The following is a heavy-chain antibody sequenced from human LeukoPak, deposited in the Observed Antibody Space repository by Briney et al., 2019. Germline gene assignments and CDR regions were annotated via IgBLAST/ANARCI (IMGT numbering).Heavy chain of an antibody. Sequence: GGSLRLSCTASGFTFGDNAVSWVRQAPGKGLEWVGFIRSKAYGGTTEYAASVKGRFTISRDDSKSIAYLQMNSLKTEDTAVYYCTRWGYFDWQSRYYYYYYGMDVWGKGTTVTVSS. CDR2: IRSKAYGGTT. CDR3: TRWGYFDWQSRYYYYYYGMDV. D-gene: IGHD3-9*01. CDR1: GFTFGDNA. J-gene: IGHJ6*04. V-gene: IGHV3-49*04.